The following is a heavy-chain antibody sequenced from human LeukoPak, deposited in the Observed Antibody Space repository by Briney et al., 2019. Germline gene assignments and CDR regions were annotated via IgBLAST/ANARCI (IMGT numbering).Heavy chain of an antibody. D-gene: IGHD3-22*01. Sequence: SETLSLTCTVSGGSISSYYWSWIRQPPGKGLEWIGYIYYSGSTNYNPSLKSRVTISVDTSKNQFSLKLSSVTAEDTAVYYCVKECSTSCTYYYDSSGYYYDYYFDYWGQGTLVTVSS. CDR1: GGSISSYY. CDR3: VKECSTSCTYYYDSSGYYYDYYFDY. V-gene: IGHV4-59*01. J-gene: IGHJ4*02. CDR2: IYYSGST.